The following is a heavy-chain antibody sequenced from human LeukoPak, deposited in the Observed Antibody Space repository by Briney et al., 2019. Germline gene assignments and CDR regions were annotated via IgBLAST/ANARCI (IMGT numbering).Heavy chain of an antibody. V-gene: IGHV3-33*01. Sequence: QAGGSLRLSCAASGFTFSSYGMHWVRQAPGKGLEWVAVIWYDGSNKYYADSVKGRFTISRDNSKNTLYLQMNSLRAEDTAVYYCAREEQLAIFDYWGQGTLVTVSS. CDR3: AREEQLAIFDY. CDR1: GFTFSSYG. D-gene: IGHD6-13*01. J-gene: IGHJ4*02. CDR2: IWYDGSNK.